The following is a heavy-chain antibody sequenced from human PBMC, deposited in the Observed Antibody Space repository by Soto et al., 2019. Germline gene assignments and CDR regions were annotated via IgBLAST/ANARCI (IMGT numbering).Heavy chain of an antibody. CDR3: ARRYSSAFDI. Sequence: PSETLSLTCTVSGGSIRSYYWSWIRQPPGKGLEWIGYIYYSGGTNYNPSLKSRVTISVDTSKNQFSLKLSSVTAADTAVYYCARRYSSAFDIWGQGTMVTVSS. J-gene: IGHJ3*02. V-gene: IGHV4-59*08. D-gene: IGHD6-13*01. CDR1: GGSIRSYY. CDR2: IYYSGGT.